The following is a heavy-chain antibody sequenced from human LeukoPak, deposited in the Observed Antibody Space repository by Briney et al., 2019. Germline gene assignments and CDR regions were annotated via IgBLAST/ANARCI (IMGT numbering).Heavy chain of an antibody. V-gene: IGHV1-2*02. CDR2: INPNSGGT. CDR1: GYTFTGFY. Sequence: ASVKVSCKASGYTFTGFYMYWVQQAPGQGLEWMGWINPNSGGTKYAQKFQGRVSMTRDTSISTAYMELSSLRSDDTAVYYCARENSGSYYVGIDTWGQGTPVTVSA. J-gene: IGHJ5*02. CDR3: ARENSGSYYVGIDT. D-gene: IGHD3-10*01.